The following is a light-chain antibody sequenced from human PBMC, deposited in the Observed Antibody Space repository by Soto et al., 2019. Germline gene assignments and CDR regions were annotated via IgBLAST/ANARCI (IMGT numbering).Light chain of an antibody. V-gene: IGLV2-14*03. CDR1: SSDIGGSNY. J-gene: IGLJ1*01. Sequence: QSVLTQPASVSGSPGQSITISCTGTSSDIGGSNYVSWYQQYPGKTPKLLIFDVSERPSGVSNRFSGSKSGNTASLTISGLQVEDEADYYCCSLQTSSTPNVFGTGTKLTVL. CDR2: DVS. CDR3: CSLQTSSTPNV.